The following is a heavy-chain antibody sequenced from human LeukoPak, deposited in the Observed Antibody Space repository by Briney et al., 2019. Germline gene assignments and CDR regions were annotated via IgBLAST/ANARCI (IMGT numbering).Heavy chain of an antibody. Sequence: GESLNISCKGSGYSFTSYWIGWVRQMPGQGLEWMGIIYHADSDTRYSPSFQGQVTISADKSISTAYLQWSSLKASDTAMYYCAVEGDSINAFDIWGQGTMVTVSS. CDR3: AVEGDSINAFDI. D-gene: IGHD2-15*01. CDR1: GYSFTSYW. J-gene: IGHJ3*02. CDR2: IYHADSDT. V-gene: IGHV5-51*01.